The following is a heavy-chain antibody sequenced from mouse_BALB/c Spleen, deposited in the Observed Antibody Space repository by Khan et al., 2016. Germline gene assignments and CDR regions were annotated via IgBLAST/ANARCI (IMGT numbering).Heavy chain of an antibody. Sequence: QIQLVQSGPELKKPGKTVKISCKASGYTFTNYGMNWVKQAPGKGLKWMGWINTYSGESTYADDFKGRFALSLETSANTAYLQINNLKKEDTATYFCARYRYYFGSSRYFDVWGAGTPVTVSS. CDR3: ARYRYYFGSSRYFDV. D-gene: IGHD1-1*01. CDR2: INTYSGES. V-gene: IGHV9-3-1*01. J-gene: IGHJ1*01. CDR1: GYTFTNYG.